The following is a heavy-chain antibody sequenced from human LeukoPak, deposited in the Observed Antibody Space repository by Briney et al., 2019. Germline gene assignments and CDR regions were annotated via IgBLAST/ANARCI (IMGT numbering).Heavy chain of an antibody. V-gene: IGHV4-34*01. CDR1: GGSFSGYY. J-gene: IGHJ3*02. CDR2: INHSGST. CDR3: ARCKDDSRGSSDEAFDI. Sequence: SETLSLSCAVYGGSFSGYYWSWIRQPPGKGLEWIGEINHSGSTNYNPSLKSRVTISVDTSKNQFSLKLSSVTAADTAVYYCARCKDDSRGSSDEAFDIWGQGTMVTVSS. D-gene: IGHD3-22*01.